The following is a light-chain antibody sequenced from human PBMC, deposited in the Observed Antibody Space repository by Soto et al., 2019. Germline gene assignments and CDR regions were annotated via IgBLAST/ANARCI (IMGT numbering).Light chain of an antibody. CDR1: QSISSY. CDR3: QQSYSTPRS. V-gene: IGKV1-39*01. CDR2: AAS. Sequence: DIQMTQSPSSLSASVGDRVTITCRASQSISSYLNWYQQKPGKAPKLLIYAASSLQSGVPSRFSGSGSGTDFTLTINSLQPEVFATYSCQQSYSTPRSFGQGTKGESK. J-gene: IGKJ1*01.